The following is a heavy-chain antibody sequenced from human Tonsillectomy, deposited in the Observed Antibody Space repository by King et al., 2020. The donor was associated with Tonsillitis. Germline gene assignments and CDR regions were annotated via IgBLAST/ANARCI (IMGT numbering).Heavy chain of an antibody. V-gene: IGHV4-39*01. Sequence: QLQESGPGLVKPSETLSLTCTVSGGSISTSSYYWGWIRQPPGKGLEWIGSIYYSGGTYFNPPLKSRVTRSVDTSKNQFSLKLNSVTAADTAVYYCARQYCSGGSCYSSSGVIDYWGQGTLVTVSS. CDR2: IYYSGGT. D-gene: IGHD2-15*01. J-gene: IGHJ4*02. CDR3: ARQYCSGGSCYSSSGVIDY. CDR1: GGSISTSSYY.